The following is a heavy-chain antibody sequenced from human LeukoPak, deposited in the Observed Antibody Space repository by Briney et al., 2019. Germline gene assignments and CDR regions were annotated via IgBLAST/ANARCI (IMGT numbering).Heavy chain of an antibody. J-gene: IGHJ6*03. CDR1: GFTFSSYA. V-gene: IGHV3-23*01. CDR3: ARAGGYCSSTSCYPDMDV. CDR2: ISGSGGST. Sequence: GGSLRLSCAASGFTFSSYAMSWVRQAPGKGLEWVSAISGSGGSTYYADSVKGRFTISRDNSKNTLYLQMNSLRAEDTAVYYCARAGGYCSSTSCYPDMDVWGKGTTVTISS. D-gene: IGHD2-2*01.